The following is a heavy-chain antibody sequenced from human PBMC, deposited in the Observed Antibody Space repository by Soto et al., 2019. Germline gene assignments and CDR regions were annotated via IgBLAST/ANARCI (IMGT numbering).Heavy chain of an antibody. Sequence: EVQLLESGGGLVQPGGSLRLSCAASGFTFSSYAMSWVRQAPGKGLEWVSAISGSGGSTYYADSVKGRFTISRDNSKNTLYLQMNSLRAEDTAVYYCAEFSRKTVTTDYYYDMDVWGKGTTVTVSS. CDR2: ISGSGGST. CDR3: AEFSRKTVTTDYYYDMDV. J-gene: IGHJ6*03. D-gene: IGHD4-17*01. CDR1: GFTFSSYA. V-gene: IGHV3-23*01.